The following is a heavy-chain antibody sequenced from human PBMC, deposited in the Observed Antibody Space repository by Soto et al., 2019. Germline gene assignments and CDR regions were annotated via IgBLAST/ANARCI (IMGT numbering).Heavy chain of an antibody. Sequence: GSLRLSCAASGFTFSSYAMHWVRQAPGKGLEWVAVISYDGSNKYYADSVKGRFTISRDNSKNTLYLQMNSLRAEDTAVYYCAREKYYDFWSFSSTYYYYYGMDVWGQGTTVTVSS. V-gene: IGHV3-30-3*01. J-gene: IGHJ6*02. CDR1: GFTFSSYA. D-gene: IGHD3-3*01. CDR2: ISYDGSNK. CDR3: AREKYYDFWSFSSTYYYYYGMDV.